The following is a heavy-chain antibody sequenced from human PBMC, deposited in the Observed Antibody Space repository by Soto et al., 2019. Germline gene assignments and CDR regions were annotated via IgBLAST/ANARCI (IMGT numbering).Heavy chain of an antibody. CDR2: ISYDGSNK. J-gene: IGHJ6*02. V-gene: IGHV3-30*18. Sequence: PGGSLRLSCAASGFTFSSYGMHWVRQAPGKGLEWVAVISYDGSNKYYADSVKGRFTISRDNSKNTLYLQMNSLRAEDTAVYYCAKQVHYYDSSGYSPGMDVWGQGTTVTVSS. CDR3: AKQVHYYDSSGYSPGMDV. CDR1: GFTFSSYG. D-gene: IGHD3-22*01.